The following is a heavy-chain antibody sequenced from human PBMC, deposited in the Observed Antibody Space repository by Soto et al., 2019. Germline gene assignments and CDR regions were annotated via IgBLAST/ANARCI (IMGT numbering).Heavy chain of an antibody. V-gene: IGHV3-23*01. CDR3: AKEGGSSPGGYYYGMDV. J-gene: IGHJ6*02. D-gene: IGHD6-13*01. Sequence: GGSLRLSCAASGFTFSSYAMSWVRQAPGKGLEWVSAISGSGGSTYYADSAKGRFTISRDNSKNTLYLQMNSLRAEDTAVYYCAKEGGSSPGGYYYGMDVWGQGTTVTVSS. CDR2: ISGSGGST. CDR1: GFTFSSYA.